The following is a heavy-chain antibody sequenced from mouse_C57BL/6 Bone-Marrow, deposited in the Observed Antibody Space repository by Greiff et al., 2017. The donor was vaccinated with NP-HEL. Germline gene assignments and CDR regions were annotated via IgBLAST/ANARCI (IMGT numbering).Heavy chain of an antibody. CDR2: IDPSDSYT. CDR3: ARDPYYYYGSSYYFDY. V-gene: IGHV1-69*01. D-gene: IGHD1-1*01. CDR1: GYTFTSYW. Sequence: QVQLKQPGAELVMPGASVKLSCKASGYTFTSYWMHWVKQRPGQGLEWIGEIDPSDSYTNYNQKFKGKSTLTVEKSSSTAYMQLSSLTSEDSAVYYCARDPYYYYGSSYYFDYWGQGTTLTVSS. J-gene: IGHJ2*01.